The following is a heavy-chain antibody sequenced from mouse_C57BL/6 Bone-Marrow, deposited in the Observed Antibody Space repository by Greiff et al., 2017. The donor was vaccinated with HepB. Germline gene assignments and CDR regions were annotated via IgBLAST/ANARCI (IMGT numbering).Heavy chain of an antibody. J-gene: IGHJ4*01. Sequence: QVQLQQPGAELVKPGASVKMSCKASGYTFISYWITWVKQRPGQGLEWIGDIYPGSGSTNYNEKFKSKATLTVDTSSSTAYMQLSSLTSEYSAVYYCARDGYRYYLDYWGQGTSVTVSS. CDR1: GYTFISYW. V-gene: IGHV1-55*01. D-gene: IGHD2-12*01. CDR3: ARDGYRYYLDY. CDR2: IYPGSGST.